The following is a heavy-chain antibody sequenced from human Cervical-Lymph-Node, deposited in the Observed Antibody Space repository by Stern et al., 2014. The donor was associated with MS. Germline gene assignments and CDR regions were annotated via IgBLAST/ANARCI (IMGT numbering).Heavy chain of an antibody. D-gene: IGHD3-22*01. Sequence: VQLVESGGGVVQPGRSLRLSCAASGFTFRNYGMHWGRQAPGKGLEWVAVISYDGSNKYYADSVKGRFTISRDNSKNTLYLQMHSLRTEDTAVYYCAKGRFPYYYDTSGYYAPLDYWGQGTLVTVSS. V-gene: IGHV3-30*18. J-gene: IGHJ4*02. CDR2: ISYDGSNK. CDR3: AKGRFPYYYDTSGYYAPLDY. CDR1: GFTFRNYG.